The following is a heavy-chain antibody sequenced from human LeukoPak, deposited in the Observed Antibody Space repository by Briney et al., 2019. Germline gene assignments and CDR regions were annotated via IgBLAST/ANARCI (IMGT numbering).Heavy chain of an antibody. CDR2: ISYDGSNK. CDR1: GCTFSGYA. J-gene: IGHJ4*02. CDR3: ARVYGDVDY. V-gene: IGHV3-30*04. Sequence: GRSLRLSCAASGCTFSGYAMHWVRQAPGKGLEWVAVISYDGSNKYYADSVKGRFTISRDNSKNTLYLQMNSLRAEDTAVYYCARVYGDVDYWGQGTLVTVSS. D-gene: IGHD4-17*01.